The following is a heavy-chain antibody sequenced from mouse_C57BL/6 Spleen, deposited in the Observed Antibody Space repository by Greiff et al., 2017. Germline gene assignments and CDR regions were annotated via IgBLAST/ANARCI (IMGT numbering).Heavy chain of an antibody. CDR1: GFTLSDYY. V-gene: IGHV5-16*01. CDR3: ARVTYDYDWYFDV. D-gene: IGHD2-4*01. CDR2: INYDGSST. Sequence: EVKLVESEGGLVQPGSSMKLSCTASGFTLSDYYMAWVRQVPEKGLEWVANINYDGSSTYYLDSLKSRFIISRDNAKNILYLQMSSLKSEDTATYYCARVTYDYDWYFDVWGTGTTVTVSS. J-gene: IGHJ1*03.